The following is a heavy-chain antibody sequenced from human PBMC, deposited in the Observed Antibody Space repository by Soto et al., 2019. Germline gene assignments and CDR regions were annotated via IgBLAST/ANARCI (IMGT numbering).Heavy chain of an antibody. V-gene: IGHV3-23*01. CDR3: AKDFGGRKYCSGGTCYPDY. CDR1: GFTFSSNA. Sequence: EAQLLESGGGLVQPGGSLRLSCAASGFTFSSNAMSWVRQAPGKGLEWVSTISGSGGSTYYADSVKGRFTISRDNSKNTLYLQMSSLRAEDTAVYYCAKDFGGRKYCSGGTCYPDYWGQGTLVTVSS. D-gene: IGHD2-15*01. J-gene: IGHJ4*02. CDR2: ISGSGGST.